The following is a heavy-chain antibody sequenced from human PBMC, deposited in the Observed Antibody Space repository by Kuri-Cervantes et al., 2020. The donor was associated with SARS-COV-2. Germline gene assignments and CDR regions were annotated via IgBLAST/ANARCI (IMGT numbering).Heavy chain of an antibody. CDR3: ARLPATVTPHY. Sequence: SETLSLTCAVYGGSFSGYYWSWIRQPPGKGLEWIGEINHSGSTYYNPSLKSRVTISVDTSKNQFSLKLSSVTAADTAVYYCARLPATVTPHYWGQGTLVTVSS. V-gene: IGHV4-34*01. J-gene: IGHJ4*02. CDR2: INHSGST. CDR1: GGSFSGYY. D-gene: IGHD4-17*01.